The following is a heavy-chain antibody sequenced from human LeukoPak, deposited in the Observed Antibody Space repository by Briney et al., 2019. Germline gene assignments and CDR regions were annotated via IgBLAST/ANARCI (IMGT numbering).Heavy chain of an antibody. CDR1: GFTFSSYA. V-gene: IGHV3-23*01. Sequence: GASLRLSCAASGFTFSSYAMSWVRQAPGKGLEWVSAISGSGGSTYYADSVKGRFTISRDNSKNTLYLQMNSLRAEDTAVYYCAKGPLGITMIVVVGRFDYWGQGTLVTVSS. D-gene: IGHD3-22*01. J-gene: IGHJ4*02. CDR2: ISGSGGST. CDR3: AKGPLGITMIVVVGRFDY.